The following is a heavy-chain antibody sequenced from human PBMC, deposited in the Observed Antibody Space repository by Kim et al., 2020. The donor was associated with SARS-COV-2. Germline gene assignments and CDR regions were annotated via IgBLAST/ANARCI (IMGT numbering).Heavy chain of an antibody. J-gene: IGHJ4*02. Sequence: GGSLRLSCAASGFTFSSYAMSWVRQAPGKGLEWVSAISGSGGSTYYADSVKGRFTISRDNSKNTLYLQMNSLRAEDTAVYYCAKAGDFWSGLHYFDYWGQGTLVTVSS. CDR3: AKAGDFWSGLHYFDY. D-gene: IGHD3-3*01. CDR1: GFTFSSYA. CDR2: ISGSGGST. V-gene: IGHV3-23*01.